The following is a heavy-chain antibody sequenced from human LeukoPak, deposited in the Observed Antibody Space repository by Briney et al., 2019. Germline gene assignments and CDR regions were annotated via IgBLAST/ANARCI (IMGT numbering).Heavy chain of an antibody. CDR3: AKDLVAFEVTEDYFDY. Sequence: GRSLRLSCAASGFTFRNLGMHWVRQAPGKGLEWVAVISYDGSNKYYADSVKGRFTISRDNSKNTLYLQMNSLRAEDTAVYYCAKDLVAFEVTEDYFDYWGQGTLVTVSS. V-gene: IGHV3-30*18. D-gene: IGHD3-16*01. CDR1: GFTFRNLG. CDR2: ISYDGSNK. J-gene: IGHJ4*02.